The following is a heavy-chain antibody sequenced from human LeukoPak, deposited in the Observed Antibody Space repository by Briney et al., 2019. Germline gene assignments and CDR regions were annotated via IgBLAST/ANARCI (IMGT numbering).Heavy chain of an antibody. D-gene: IGHD4-17*01. V-gene: IGHV3-30*14. CDR3: ARDDVLDYGDYNYYYGMDV. CDR2: ISYDGSNK. J-gene: IGHJ6*02. Sequence: GRSLRLSCAASGFTFSSYAMHWVRQAPGKGLEWVAVISYDGSNKYYADSVKGRFTISRDNSKNTLYLQMNSLRAEDTAVYYCARDDVLDYGDYNYYYGMDVWGQGTTVTASS. CDR1: GFTFSSYA.